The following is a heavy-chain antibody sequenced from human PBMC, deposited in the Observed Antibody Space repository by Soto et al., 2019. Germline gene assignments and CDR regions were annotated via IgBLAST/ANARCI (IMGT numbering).Heavy chain of an antibody. D-gene: IGHD3-22*01. V-gene: IGHV4-59*01. CDR1: GGSISSYY. CDR2: IYYSGST. J-gene: IGHJ4*02. Sequence: QVQLQESGPGLVKPSETLSLTCTVSGGSISSYYWGWIRQPPGKGLEWIGYIYYSGSTNYNPSLKSRVTITVDTAMNQCSLKLSSATAADTGVYYCAGRASRYYYESSGYFDYWGQGTLVTVSS. CDR3: AGRASRYYYESSGYFDY.